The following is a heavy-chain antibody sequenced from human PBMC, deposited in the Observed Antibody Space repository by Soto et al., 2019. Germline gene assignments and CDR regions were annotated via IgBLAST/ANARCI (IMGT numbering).Heavy chain of an antibody. V-gene: IGHV4-59*01. CDR3: ARDLWGYCGTDCYPLDV. D-gene: IGHD2-21*02. CDR1: GGSISGYY. CDR2: MYNTGST. Sequence: SETLSLTCTVSGGSISGYYWSWIRQPPGKGLEWIGYMYNTGSTVYNPSFKSRVTISVDTSKNQFSLKLNSVTAADTAVYYCARDLWGYCGTDCYPLDVWGQGTTVTRLL. J-gene: IGHJ6*02.